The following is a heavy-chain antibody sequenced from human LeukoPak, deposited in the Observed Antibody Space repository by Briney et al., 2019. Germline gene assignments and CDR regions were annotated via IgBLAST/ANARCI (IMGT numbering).Heavy chain of an antibody. CDR1: GFTLSSYW. J-gene: IGHJ6*03. D-gene: IGHD2-15*01. V-gene: IGHV3-7*01. CDR2: IKQDGSEK. Sequence: GGSLRLSCAASGFTLSSYWMSWVRQAPGKGLEWVANIKQDGSEKYYVDSVKGRFTISRDNAKNSLYLQMNSLRAEDTAVYYCARDTADCSGVSCYSPLGFYYYMDVWGKGTTVTVSS. CDR3: ARDTADCSGVSCYSPLGFYYYMDV.